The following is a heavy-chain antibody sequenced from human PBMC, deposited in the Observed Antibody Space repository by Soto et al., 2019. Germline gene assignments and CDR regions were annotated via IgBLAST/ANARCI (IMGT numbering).Heavy chain of an antibody. D-gene: IGHD2-21*02. Sequence: ASVKVSCKASGYTFTSYAMHWVRQAPGQRLEWMGWINAGNGNTKYSQKFQGRVTITRDTSASTAYMELSSLRSEDTALYYCARVRTGGDHYYYYYGMDVWGQGTTVTVSS. V-gene: IGHV1-3*01. J-gene: IGHJ6*02. CDR3: ARVRTGGDHYYYYYGMDV. CDR1: GYTFTSYA. CDR2: INAGNGNT.